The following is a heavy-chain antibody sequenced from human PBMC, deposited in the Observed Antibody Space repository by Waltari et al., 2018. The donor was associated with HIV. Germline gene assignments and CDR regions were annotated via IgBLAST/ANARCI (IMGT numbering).Heavy chain of an antibody. CDR2: INSDGTST. J-gene: IGHJ4*02. D-gene: IGHD1-26*01. Sequence: EVQLVESGGGLVQPGGSLRLSCPASGLTFSSYWMHWVRQGPGKGLVWVSRINSDGTSTTYADSVRGRFTISRDNAKNTLYLQMNSLRAEDTAVYYCARSEMGATDYWGQGTLVTVSS. V-gene: IGHV3-74*01. CDR1: GLTFSSYW. CDR3: ARSEMGATDY.